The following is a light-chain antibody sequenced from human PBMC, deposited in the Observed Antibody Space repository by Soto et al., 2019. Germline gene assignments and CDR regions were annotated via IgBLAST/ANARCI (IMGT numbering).Light chain of an antibody. CDR2: EVS. Sequence: QSALTQPASVSGSPGQSITISCTGTSSDVGGYNYVSWYQQHPGKAPKLMIYEVSNRPSGVSNRFSGSKSGNTASLTISGLQAEDEADYYCSSYTRSSTRVFGGGTKRPS. V-gene: IGLV2-14*01. CDR3: SSYTRSSTRV. CDR1: SSDVGGYNY. J-gene: IGLJ2*01.